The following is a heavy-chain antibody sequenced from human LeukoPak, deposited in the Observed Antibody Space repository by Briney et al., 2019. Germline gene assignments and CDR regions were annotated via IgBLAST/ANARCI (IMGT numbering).Heavy chain of an antibody. J-gene: IGHJ3*02. CDR1: GGSISSSSYY. CDR2: IYYSGST. D-gene: IGHD3-22*01. Sequence: PSETLSLTCTVSGGSISSSSYYWGWIRQPPGKGLEWIGSIYYSGSTYYNPSLKSRVTISVDTSKNQFSLKLSSVTAADTAMYYCARPRFYDSSAGRDHAFDIWGQGTMVTVSS. V-gene: IGHV4-39*01. CDR3: ARPRFYDSSAGRDHAFDI.